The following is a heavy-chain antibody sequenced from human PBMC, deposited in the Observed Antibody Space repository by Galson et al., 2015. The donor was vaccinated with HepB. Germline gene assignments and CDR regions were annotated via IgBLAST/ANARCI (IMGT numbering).Heavy chain of an antibody. Sequence: SVKVSCKASGYTFSTYSITWVRRAPGHGLEWMGWISPYNGDTDYARKFQGRVTMTTDTFTSTAYMEVRSLRSDDTAVYYCARGALVAVVRGTLNNWFAPWGQGTLVTVSS. CDR3: ARGALVAVVRGTLNNWFAP. CDR1: GYTFSTYS. J-gene: IGHJ5*02. V-gene: IGHV1-18*01. D-gene: IGHD2-15*01. CDR2: ISPYNGDT.